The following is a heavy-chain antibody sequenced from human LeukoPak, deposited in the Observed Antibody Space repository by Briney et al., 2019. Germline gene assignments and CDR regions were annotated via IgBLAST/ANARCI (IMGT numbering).Heavy chain of an antibody. J-gene: IGHJ4*02. CDR1: GSTFSSYT. D-gene: IGHD4-17*01. CDR2: INGRGIT. CDR3: AKERQTGDYFTSDY. V-gene: IGHV3-23*01. Sequence: GGSLRLSCTASGSTFSSYTMSWVRQAPGEGLEWLSAINGRGITYYAGSVKGRFTTSRDNSENTLYLQMNSLTVDDTAVYFCAKERQTGDYFTSDYWGQGTLVTVSS.